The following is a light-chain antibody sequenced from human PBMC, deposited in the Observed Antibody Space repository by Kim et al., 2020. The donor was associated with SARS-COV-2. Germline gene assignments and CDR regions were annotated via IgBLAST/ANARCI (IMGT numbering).Light chain of an antibody. Sequence: ASVGARVTMTCRASQGITNDLGWYQQKPGQAPKRLIYASSNLQSGVPSRFSGSGSGTEFTLTISSLQPEDFATYYCQQHYSLPPTFGQGTKVEIK. CDR1: QGITND. J-gene: IGKJ1*01. CDR2: ASS. V-gene: IGKV1-17*01. CDR3: QQHYSLPPT.